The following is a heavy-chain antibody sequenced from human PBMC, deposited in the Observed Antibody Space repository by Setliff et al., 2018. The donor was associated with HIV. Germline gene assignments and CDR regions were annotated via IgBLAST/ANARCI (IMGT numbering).Heavy chain of an antibody. V-gene: IGHV4-61*02. CDR3: ARDQGYSTSFAFDV. Sequence: KTSETLSLTCTVSGASITRGTHYCNWIRQPAGKGLQWIGRIYTSGRGSVTYNPSLKSRATISVDTSKNQFSLKLNSVTAADTAVYYCARDQGYSTSFAFDVWGPGTMVTV. D-gene: IGHD6-13*01. CDR1: GASITRGTHY. CDR2: IYTSGRGSV. J-gene: IGHJ3*01.